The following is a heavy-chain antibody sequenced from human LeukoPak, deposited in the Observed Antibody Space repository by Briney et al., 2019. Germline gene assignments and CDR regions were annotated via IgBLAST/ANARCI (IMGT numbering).Heavy chain of an antibody. V-gene: IGHV3-23*01. CDR2: ISGSGGST. CDR1: GFTFSSYG. D-gene: IGHD3-22*01. Sequence: PGGSLRLSCAASGFTFSSYGMSWVRQAPGKGLEWVSAISGSGGSTYYADSVKGRFTISRDNSKNTLYLQMNSLRAEDTAVYYCAKKASLPVRGGYYLNWFDPWGQGTLVTVSS. CDR3: AKKASLPVRGGYYLNWFDP. J-gene: IGHJ5*02.